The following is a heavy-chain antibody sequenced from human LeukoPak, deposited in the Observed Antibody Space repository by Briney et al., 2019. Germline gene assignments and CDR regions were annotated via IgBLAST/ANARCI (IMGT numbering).Heavy chain of an antibody. CDR2: FYYSGRT. J-gene: IGHJ4*02. Sequence: SETLPLTFAVPVGPISSSRYYWGWIRQPPGRWLDWIGSFYYSGRTYYNPSLKSRVTISVDTSTNQSSLKLSSVTAADTAVYYCARDRAVAGIGRHFDYWGQGTLVTVSS. D-gene: IGHD6-19*01. CDR3: ARDRAVAGIGRHFDY. V-gene: IGHV4-39*07. CDR1: VGPISSSRYY.